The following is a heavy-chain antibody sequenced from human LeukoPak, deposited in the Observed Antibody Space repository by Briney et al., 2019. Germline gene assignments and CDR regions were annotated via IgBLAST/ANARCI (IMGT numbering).Heavy chain of an antibody. CDR2: ISYDGSNK. J-gene: IGHJ1*01. D-gene: IGHD5-12*01. Sequence: PGRSLRLSCAASGFTFSSYGMHWVRQAPGKGLEWVAVISYDGSNKYYADSVKGRFTISRDNSENTLFLQMNSLRADDTAVYYCARNRPAGYAYGFELQHWGQGTLVTVSS. V-gene: IGHV3-30*03. CDR1: GFTFSSYG. CDR3: ARNRPAGYAYGFELQH.